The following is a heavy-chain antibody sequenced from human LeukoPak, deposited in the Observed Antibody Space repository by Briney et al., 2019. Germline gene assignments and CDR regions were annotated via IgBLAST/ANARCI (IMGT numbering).Heavy chain of an antibody. CDR2: IYYSGST. J-gene: IGHJ4*02. CDR1: GGSVSSGSYY. V-gene: IGHV4-61*01. Sequence: PSETLSLTCTVPGGSVSSGSYYWSWIRQPPGKGLEWIGYIYYSGSTNYNPSLKSRVTISVDTSKNQFSLKLSSVTAADTAVYYCARSLARDSSGFYYWGQGTLVTVSS. D-gene: IGHD3-22*01. CDR3: ARSLARDSSGFYY.